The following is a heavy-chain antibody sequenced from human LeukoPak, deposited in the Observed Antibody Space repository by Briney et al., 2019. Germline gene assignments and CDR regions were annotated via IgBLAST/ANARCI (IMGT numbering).Heavy chain of an antibody. CDR3: AASIAARSAPSDY. D-gene: IGHD6-6*01. Sequence: PGGSLRLSCAASGFTFSSYWMSWVRQAPGKGLEWVANIKQDGSEKYYVDSVKGRFTISRDNAKNSLYLQMNSLRAEDTAVYYCAASIAARSAPSDYWGQGTLVTVSS. CDR2: IKQDGSEK. CDR1: GFTFSSYW. V-gene: IGHV3-7*01. J-gene: IGHJ4*02.